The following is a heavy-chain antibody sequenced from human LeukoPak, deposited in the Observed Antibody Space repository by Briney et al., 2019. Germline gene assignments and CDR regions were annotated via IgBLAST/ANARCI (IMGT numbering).Heavy chain of an antibody. D-gene: IGHD6-6*01. CDR3: AKSKQLELYFDY. CDR1: GGSISSGGYY. J-gene: IGHJ4*02. CDR2: ISGSGGST. Sequence: ETLSLTCTVSGGSISSGGYYWRWVRQAPGKGLEWVSAISGSGGSTYYADSVKGRFTISRDNSKNTLYLQMNSLRAEDTAVYYCAKSKQLELYFDYWGQGTLVTVSS. V-gene: IGHV3-23*01.